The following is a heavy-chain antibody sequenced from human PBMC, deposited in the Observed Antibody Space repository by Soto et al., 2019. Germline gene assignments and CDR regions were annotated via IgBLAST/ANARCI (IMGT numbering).Heavy chain of an antibody. CDR2: IGGSGGGT. Sequence: EVQLLESGGGLVQPGGSLRLSCAASGFTFSRSGMNWVRQAPGMGLEWVSGIGGSGGGTYYADFVKGGFTIFRDASKDTLYLQMNSLRVEDTAVYYCAKTGYCSGGSCHYVDYWGHGTLVTVSS. CDR3: AKTGYCSGGSCHYVDY. D-gene: IGHD2-15*01. J-gene: IGHJ4*01. V-gene: IGHV3-23*01. CDR1: GFTFSRSG.